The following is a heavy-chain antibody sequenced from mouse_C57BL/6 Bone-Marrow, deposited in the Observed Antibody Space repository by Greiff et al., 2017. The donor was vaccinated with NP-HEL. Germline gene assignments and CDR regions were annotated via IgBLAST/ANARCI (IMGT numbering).Heavy chain of an antibody. J-gene: IGHJ2*01. V-gene: IGHV14-4*01. Sequence: VQLQQSGAELVRPGASVKLSCTASGFNIKDDYMHWVKQRPEQGLEWIGWIDPENGDTEYASKFQGKATITADTSSNTAYLQLSSLTSEDTAVYYCTTYSNYHYFDYWGQGTTLTVSS. CDR1: GFNIKDDY. CDR3: TTYSNYHYFDY. CDR2: IDPENGDT. D-gene: IGHD2-5*01.